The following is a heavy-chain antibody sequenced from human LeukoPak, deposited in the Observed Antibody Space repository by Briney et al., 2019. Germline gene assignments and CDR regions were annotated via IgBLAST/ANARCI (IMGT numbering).Heavy chain of an antibody. Sequence: GGSLRHSCAASGFTFSSYGMHWVRQAPGKGLEWVAFIRYDGSNKYYADSVKGRFTISRDNSKNTLYLQMNSLRAEDTAVYYCAKDLAHVDPVAIEHHDYWGQGTLVTVSS. J-gene: IGHJ4*02. CDR2: IRYDGSNK. CDR1: GFTFSSYG. V-gene: IGHV3-30*02. D-gene: IGHD2-21*01. CDR3: AKDLAHVDPVAIEHHDY.